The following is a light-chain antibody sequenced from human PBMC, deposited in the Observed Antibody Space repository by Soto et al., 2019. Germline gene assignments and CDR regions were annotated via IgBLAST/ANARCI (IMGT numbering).Light chain of an antibody. CDR2: DAS. V-gene: IGKV3-11*01. Sequence: EVVLKQSPDTLSLSPGETAPLSCRASQDFSIYVAWYQKRPGQPPRLVVYDASKRATGIPARFSGSGSGTDFTLTIATLEPEDLGVYYCQQRRNWPTFGGGTKVEI. CDR1: QDFSIY. J-gene: IGKJ4*01. CDR3: QQRRNWPT.